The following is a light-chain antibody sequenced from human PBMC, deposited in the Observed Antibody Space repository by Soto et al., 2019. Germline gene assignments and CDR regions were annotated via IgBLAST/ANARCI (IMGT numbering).Light chain of an antibody. CDR3: QQYGTSPQT. V-gene: IGKV3-20*01. CDR1: QSVRSRY. J-gene: IGKJ1*01. CDR2: GSS. Sequence: EIVMTQSPATLSVSPGERATLSCRASQSVRSRYLAWYQQKPGQAPRLLIYGSSSRPPGIPDRVSGSGSGTEFTLTISRLEPEDFAVYYCQQYGTSPQTFGQGTKV.